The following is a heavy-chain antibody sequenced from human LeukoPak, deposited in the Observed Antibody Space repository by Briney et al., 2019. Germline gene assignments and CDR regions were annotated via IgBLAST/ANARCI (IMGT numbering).Heavy chain of an antibody. J-gene: IGHJ6*02. CDR1: GFTFSSYW. CDR2: INSDGSST. CDR3: ARGSGDHYYYYAMDV. V-gene: IGHV3-74*01. D-gene: IGHD4-17*01. Sequence: PGGSLRLSCAASGFTFSSYWMHWVRQAPGKGLEWVSRINSDGSSTSYADSVKGRFTISRDNAKNTLYLQMNSLRAEDTAMYYCARGSGDHYYYYAMDVWGQGTTVTVSS.